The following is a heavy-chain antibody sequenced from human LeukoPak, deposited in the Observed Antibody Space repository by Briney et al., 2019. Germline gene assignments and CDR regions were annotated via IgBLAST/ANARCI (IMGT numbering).Heavy chain of an antibody. Sequence: GGVLRLSCAASGFTFSSYEMNWVRQAPGKGLEWVSYISSSGSTIYYADSVKGRFTISRDNAKNSLYLQMNSLRAEDTAVYYCARVGANYYGSGSYYPAYYYYYYMDVWGKGTTVTISS. J-gene: IGHJ6*03. CDR3: ARVGANYYGSGSYYPAYYYYYYMDV. D-gene: IGHD3-10*01. CDR1: GFTFSSYE. CDR2: ISSSGSTI. V-gene: IGHV3-48*03.